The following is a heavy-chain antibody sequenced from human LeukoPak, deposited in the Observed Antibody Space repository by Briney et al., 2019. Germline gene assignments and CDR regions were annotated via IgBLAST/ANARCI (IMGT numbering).Heavy chain of an antibody. J-gene: IGHJ1*01. CDR3: AKGRGYDPLEH. CDR1: GFIFDDYA. CDR2: ISWNSEKR. D-gene: IGHD3-3*01. V-gene: IGHV3-9*01. Sequence: PGGSLRLSCEASGFIFDDYAMHWVRQAPGEGLEWVSGISWNSEKRGYAGAVKGRFTISRDNAKNFLYLQMDSLTTEDTALYYCAKGRGYDPLEHWGQGALVVVSS.